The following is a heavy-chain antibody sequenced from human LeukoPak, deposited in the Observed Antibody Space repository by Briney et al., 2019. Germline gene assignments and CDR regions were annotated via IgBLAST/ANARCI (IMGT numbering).Heavy chain of an antibody. CDR2: INHSGST. CDR3: ARELGFWSGYLGYYFDY. Sequence: SETLSLTCAVYGGSFSGYYWSWIRQPPGKGLEWVGEINHSGSTNYNPSLKSRVTISVDTSKNQFSLKLSSVTAADTAVYYCARELGFWSGYLGYYFDYWGQGTLVTVSS. J-gene: IGHJ4*02. V-gene: IGHV4-34*01. D-gene: IGHD3-3*01. CDR1: GGSFSGYY.